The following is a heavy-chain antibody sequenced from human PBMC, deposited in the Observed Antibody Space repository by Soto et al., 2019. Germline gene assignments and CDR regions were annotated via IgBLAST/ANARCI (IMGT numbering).Heavy chain of an antibody. CDR2: INHSGST. Sequence: WGTLSLTCAVYGGFFSGYYWSWIRQPPGKGLEWIGEINHSGSTNYNPSLKSRVTISVDKSKNQFSLKLSSVTAADTAVEYCARLGARGVRTKPPDWGQGTLV. CDR1: GGFFSGYY. J-gene: IGHJ4*02. V-gene: IGHV4-34*01. CDR3: ARLGARGVRTKPPD. D-gene: IGHD3-10*01.